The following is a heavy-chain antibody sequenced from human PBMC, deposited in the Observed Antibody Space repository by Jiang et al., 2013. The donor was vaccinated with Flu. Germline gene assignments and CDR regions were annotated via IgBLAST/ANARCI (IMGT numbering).Heavy chain of an antibody. J-gene: IGHJ4*02. Sequence: ASGGTFSSYAISWVRQAPGQGLEWMGRIIPILGIANYAQKFQGRVTITADKSTSTAYMELSSLRSEDTAVYYCARGPVSVATIMDTNSDYWGRGTLVTVSS. D-gene: IGHD5-12*01. V-gene: IGHV1-69*04. CDR1: GGTFSSYA. CDR3: ARGPVSVATIMDTNSDY. CDR2: IIPILGIA.